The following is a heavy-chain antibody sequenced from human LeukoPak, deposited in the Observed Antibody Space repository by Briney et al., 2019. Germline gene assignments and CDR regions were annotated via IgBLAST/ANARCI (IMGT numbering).Heavy chain of an antibody. CDR1: GYTLTELS. CDR2: FDPEDGET. J-gene: IGHJ3*02. Sequence: ASVKVSCKVSGYTLTELSMHWVRQAPGKGLEWMGGFDPEDGETIYAQKFQGRVTMTEDTSTDTAYMELSSLRSEDTAVYYCATVIFHYYDSSAHAFDIWGQGTMVTVSS. V-gene: IGHV1-24*01. CDR3: ATVIFHYYDSSAHAFDI. D-gene: IGHD3-22*01.